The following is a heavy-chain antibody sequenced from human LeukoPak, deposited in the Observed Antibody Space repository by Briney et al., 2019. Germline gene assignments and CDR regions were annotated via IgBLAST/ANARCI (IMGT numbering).Heavy chain of an antibody. J-gene: IGHJ4*02. CDR1: GGSISSSSYY. D-gene: IGHD6-19*01. CDR3: ARQVVAVAGTGYFDY. V-gene: IGHV4-39*01. Sequence: SETLSLTCTVSGGSISSSSYYWGWIRQPPGKGLEWIGSIYYSGSTYYNASLKSRGTISVATSKNQFSLKLNSVTAADTAVYFCARQVVAVAGTGYFDYWGQGTLVTVSS. CDR2: IYYSGST.